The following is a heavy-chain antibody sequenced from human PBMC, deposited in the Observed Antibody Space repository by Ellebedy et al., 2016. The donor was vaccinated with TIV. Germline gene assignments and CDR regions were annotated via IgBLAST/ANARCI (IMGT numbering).Heavy chain of an antibody. CDR2: IYTSGST. CDR3: ARGSGSYLYYYYYGMDV. Sequence: SETLSLTCTVSGGSISSYYWSWIRQPAGKGLEWIGRIYTSGSTNYNPSLKSRVTMSVDTSKNQFSLKLSSVTAADTAVYYCARGSGSYLYYYYYGMDVWGQGTTVTVSS. V-gene: IGHV4-4*07. J-gene: IGHJ6*02. D-gene: IGHD3-10*01. CDR1: GGSISSYY.